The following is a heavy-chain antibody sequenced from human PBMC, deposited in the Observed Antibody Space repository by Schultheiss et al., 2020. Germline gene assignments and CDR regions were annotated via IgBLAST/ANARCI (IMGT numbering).Heavy chain of an antibody. CDR3: ARHIPGTPYFDY. CDR2: IYSSGDT. CDR1: GGSVIGYY. J-gene: IGHJ4*02. V-gene: IGHV4-59*08. Sequence: SETLSLTYTVSGGSVIGYYWSWIRQPPGKGLEWIGYIYSSGDTNYNPSLKGRVTISVDTSKSQFSLKLSSVTAADTAVYYCARHIPGTPYFDYWGQGSLVTSPQ. D-gene: IGHD1-26*01.